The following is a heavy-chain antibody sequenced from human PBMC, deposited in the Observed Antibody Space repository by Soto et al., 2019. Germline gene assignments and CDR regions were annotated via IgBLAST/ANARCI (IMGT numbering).Heavy chain of an antibody. CDR2: ISYDGSNK. V-gene: IGHV3-30-3*01. D-gene: IGHD6-19*01. CDR1: GFTFSSYA. Sequence: GGSLRLSCAASGFTFSSYAMHWVRQAPGKGLEWVAVISYDGSNKYYADSVKGRFTISRDNSKNTLYLQMNSLRAEDTAVYYCARDGTVAGPHDQYYYYYYGIDVWGQGTTVTVSS. CDR3: ARDGTVAGPHDQYYYYYYGIDV. J-gene: IGHJ6*02.